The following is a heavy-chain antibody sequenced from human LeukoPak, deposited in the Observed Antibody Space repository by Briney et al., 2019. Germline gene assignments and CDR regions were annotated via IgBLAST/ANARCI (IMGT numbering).Heavy chain of an antibody. CDR3: ARTYFSGVATILPLDY. D-gene: IGHD5-12*01. Sequence: AASVKVSCKASGYTFTSYAMNWVRQAPGQGLEWMGWINTNTGSPTYAQGFTGRFVFSLDTSVSTAYLQISSLKAEDTAVYYCARTYFSGVATILPLDYWGQGTLVTVSS. J-gene: IGHJ4*02. CDR1: GYTFTSYA. CDR2: INTNTGSP. V-gene: IGHV7-4-1*02.